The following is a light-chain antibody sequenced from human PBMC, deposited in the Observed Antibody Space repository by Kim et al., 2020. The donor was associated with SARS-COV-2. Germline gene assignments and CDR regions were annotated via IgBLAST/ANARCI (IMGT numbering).Light chain of an antibody. J-gene: IGLJ3*02. CDR1: SRDVGGYNY. Sequence: QSITISCTGTSRDVGGYNYVSWYQQHPGKAPKLMIYDVSNRPSGVSNRFSGSKSGNTASLTISGLQAEDEADYYCSSYTSSSTFWVFGGGTQLTVL. CDR3: SSYTSSSTFWV. CDR2: DVS. V-gene: IGLV2-14*03.